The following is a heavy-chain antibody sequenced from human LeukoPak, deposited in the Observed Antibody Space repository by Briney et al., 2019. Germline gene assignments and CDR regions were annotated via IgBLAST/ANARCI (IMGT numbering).Heavy chain of an antibody. Sequence: SETLSLTCSASGASTSSRYWSWIRQSPGRTLEWIGHIYNGRNTKYNPSLTSRVPISVDTSKNQYSLSLTSVTAADTAIYYGAQTTGWPGFDFWGPGALVTVSS. V-gene: IGHV4-4*08. CDR3: AQTTGWPGFDF. D-gene: IGHD6-19*01. J-gene: IGHJ4*02. CDR1: GASTSSRY. CDR2: IYNGRNT.